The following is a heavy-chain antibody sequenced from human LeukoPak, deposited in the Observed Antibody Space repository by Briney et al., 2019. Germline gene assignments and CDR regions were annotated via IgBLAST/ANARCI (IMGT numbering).Heavy chain of an antibody. Sequence: PGGSLRLSCAASGYSFSTDWMHWVRQAPGKGLVWVARIKSDVSNTDYAASVKGRFTISRDDANNIFYLQMNSLRVEDTAVYYCTAIRPDYWGQGTVVTVSS. CDR1: GYSFSTDW. V-gene: IGHV3-74*01. D-gene: IGHD2-21*02. CDR2: IKSDVSNT. J-gene: IGHJ4*02. CDR3: TAIRPDY.